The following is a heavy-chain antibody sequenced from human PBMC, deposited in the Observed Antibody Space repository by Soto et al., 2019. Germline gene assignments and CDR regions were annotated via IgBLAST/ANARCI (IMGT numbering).Heavy chain of an antibody. D-gene: IGHD3-3*01. V-gene: IGHV1-69*13. CDR1: GGTFSSYA. Sequence: ASVKVSCKASGGTFSSYAISWVRQAPGQGLEWMGGIIPIFGTADYAQKFQGRVTITADESTSTAYMELSSLRSEGTAVYYCARGMTDYDFWSGYPVAFDIWGQGTMVTVSS. CDR3: ARGMTDYDFWSGYPVAFDI. J-gene: IGHJ3*02. CDR2: IIPIFGTA.